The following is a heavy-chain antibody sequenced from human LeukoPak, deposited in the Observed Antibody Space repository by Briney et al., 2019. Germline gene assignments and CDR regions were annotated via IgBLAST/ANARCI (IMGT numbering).Heavy chain of an antibody. J-gene: IGHJ3*02. CDR2: IYYSGST. V-gene: IGHV4-59*01. Sequence: ASETLSLTCTVSGGSISSYYWSWIRQPPGKGLEWIGYIYYSGSTNYNPSLKSRVTISVDTSKNQFSLKLSSVTAADTAVYYCARARGRGAFDIWGQGTMVTVSS. CDR3: ARARGRGAFDI. CDR1: GGSISSYY.